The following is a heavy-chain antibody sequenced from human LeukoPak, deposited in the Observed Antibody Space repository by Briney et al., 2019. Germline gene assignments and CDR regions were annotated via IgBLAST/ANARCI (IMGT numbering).Heavy chain of an antibody. Sequence: GGSLRLSCAASGFTFSSYWMSWVRQAPGKGLEWVANIKPDESETSYVDSVKGRFTISRDNAKNSLYLQLNSLRAEDMAVYYCASVWVREPYFDYWGQGTLVTVSS. CDR2: IKPDESET. CDR1: GFTFSSYW. CDR3: ASVWVREPYFDY. V-gene: IGHV3-7*01. J-gene: IGHJ4*02. D-gene: IGHD3-10*01.